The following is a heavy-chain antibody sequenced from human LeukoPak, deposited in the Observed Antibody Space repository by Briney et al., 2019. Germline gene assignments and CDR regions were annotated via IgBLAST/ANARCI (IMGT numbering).Heavy chain of an antibody. D-gene: IGHD5-18*01. CDR2: ISGDGSST. J-gene: IGHJ4*02. CDR1: GFTFSSYA. CDR3: AKDIAQGYTFGSIEQDY. V-gene: IGHV3-23*01. Sequence: GGSLRLSCAASGFTFSSYAVSWVRQAPGKGLEWVSAISGDGSSTYYADSVKGRFTISRDNSKNTLYLQLNRLRADDTAVYYCAKDIAQGYTFGSIEQDYWGQGTLVTVSS.